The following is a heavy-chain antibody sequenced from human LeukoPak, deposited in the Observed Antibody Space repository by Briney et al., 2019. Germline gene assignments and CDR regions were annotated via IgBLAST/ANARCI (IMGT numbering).Heavy chain of an antibody. Sequence: GGSLRLSCAASGFTFSSYAMSWVRQAPGKGLEWVSAISGSGGSTYYADSVKGRFTISRDNSKNTLYLQMNSLRAEDTAVYYCAKDQEGYDILTGYYYYGMDVWGQGTTVTVSS. V-gene: IGHV3-23*01. CDR3: AKDQEGYDILTGYYYYGMDV. J-gene: IGHJ6*02. CDR1: GFTFSSYA. CDR2: ISGSGGST. D-gene: IGHD3-9*01.